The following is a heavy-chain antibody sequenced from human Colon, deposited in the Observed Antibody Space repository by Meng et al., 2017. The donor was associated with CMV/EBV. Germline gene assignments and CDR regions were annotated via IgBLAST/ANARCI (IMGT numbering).Heavy chain of an antibody. CDR2: MNPNSGNT. CDR3: ARRSSLYYYYYYGMDV. J-gene: IGHJ6*02. CDR1: GYTFTSYD. Sequence: ASVKVSCKASGYTFTSYDINWVRQATGQGLEWMGWMNPNSGNTGYAQKFQGRVTMTRNTSISTAYMELSSLRSEDTAVYYCARRSSLYYYYYYGMDVWGQGTTVTVSS. D-gene: IGHD2-2*01. V-gene: IGHV1-8*01.